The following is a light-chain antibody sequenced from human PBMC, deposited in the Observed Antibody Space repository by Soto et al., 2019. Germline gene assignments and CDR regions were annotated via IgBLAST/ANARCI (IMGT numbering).Light chain of an antibody. CDR3: SSYTSSSARLVV. Sequence: QSVLTQPASVSGSPGQSITISCTGTSSDVGGYNYVSWYQQHPGKAPKLMIYDVSYRPSGVSNRFSGSKSGNTASLTISGRQAEDEADYYCSSYTSSSARLVVFGGGTKLTVL. CDR1: SSDVGGYNY. J-gene: IGLJ2*01. V-gene: IGLV2-14*01. CDR2: DVS.